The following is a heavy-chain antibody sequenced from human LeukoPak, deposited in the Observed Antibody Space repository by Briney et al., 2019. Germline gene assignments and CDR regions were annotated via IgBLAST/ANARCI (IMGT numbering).Heavy chain of an antibody. V-gene: IGHV4-39*07. J-gene: IGHJ5*02. CDR2: IYYSGST. D-gene: IGHD2-8*01. CDR1: GGSISSSSYY. CDR3: ARIENGWFDP. Sequence: SETLSLTCTVSGGSISSSSYYWGWIRQPPGKGLEWIGSIYYSGSTYYNPSLKSRVTISVDTSKNQFSLKLSSVTAADTAVYYCARIENGWFDPWGQGTLVTVSS.